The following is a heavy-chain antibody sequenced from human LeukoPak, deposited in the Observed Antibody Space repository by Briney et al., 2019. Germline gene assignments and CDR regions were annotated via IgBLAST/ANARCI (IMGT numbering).Heavy chain of an antibody. V-gene: IGHV1-18*01. Sequence: ASVKVSCKTSGYTFTMYGVSWVRQAPGRGLQWLGWISPRNGNTAYAQDLQGRVTMTTDTSTTTAYLELRSLRSDDTAIYCCARDLNYVTLGYNILADVGYYFDYWGQGSLVTVSS. CDR2: ISPRNGNT. CDR3: ARDLNYVTLGYNILADVGYYFDY. CDR1: GYTFTMYG. J-gene: IGHJ4*02. D-gene: IGHD3-9*01.